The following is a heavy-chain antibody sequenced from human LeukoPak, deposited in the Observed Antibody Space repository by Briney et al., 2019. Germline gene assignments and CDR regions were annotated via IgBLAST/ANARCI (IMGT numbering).Heavy chain of an antibody. Sequence: PSETLSLTCTVSGGSISSSSYYWGWIRQPPGKGLEWIGSIYYSGSTYYNPSLKSRVTISVDTSKNQFSLKLSSVTAADTAVYYCARVVYSYADYWGQGTLVTVSS. V-gene: IGHV4-39*07. CDR1: GGSISSSSYY. J-gene: IGHJ4*02. D-gene: IGHD5-18*01. CDR3: ARVVYSYADY. CDR2: IYYSGST.